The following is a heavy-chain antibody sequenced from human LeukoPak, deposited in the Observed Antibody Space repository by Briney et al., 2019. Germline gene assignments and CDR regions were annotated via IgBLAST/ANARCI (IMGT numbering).Heavy chain of an antibody. V-gene: IGHV4-34*01. CDR3: ARVLFRRITTSTIAAAGRAFDL. Sequence: SETLSLTCAVYGGSFSGYYWSWIRQPPGKGLEWIGEINHSGSTNYNPSLKSQVTISVDTSKNQFSLKLSSVTAADTAVYYCARVLFRRITTSTIAAAGRAFDLWGQGTMVTVSS. D-gene: IGHD6-13*01. CDR1: GGSFSGYY. J-gene: IGHJ3*01. CDR2: INHSGST.